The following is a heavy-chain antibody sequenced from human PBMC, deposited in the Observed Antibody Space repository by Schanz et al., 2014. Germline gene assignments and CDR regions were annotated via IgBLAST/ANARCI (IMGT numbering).Heavy chain of an antibody. CDR2: MYINSGST. J-gene: IGHJ4*02. V-gene: IGHV3-53*01. Sequence: EVQLVESGGGLIQPGGSLRLSCAVSGFTVNTNYMSWVRQAPGKGLEWISSMYINSGSTQYADSVQGRFTISRDNAKNSLYLQMSSLRDEDTAVYYCAKDPSYGSDWVKYLDHWGQGTLVTVSS. D-gene: IGHD1-26*01. CDR1: GFTVNTNY. CDR3: AKDPSYGSDWVKYLDH.